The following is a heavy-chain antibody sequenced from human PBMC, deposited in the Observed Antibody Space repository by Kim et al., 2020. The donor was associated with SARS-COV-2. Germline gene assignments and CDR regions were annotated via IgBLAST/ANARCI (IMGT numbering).Heavy chain of an antibody. J-gene: IGHJ6*02. CDR1: GFTFSNAW. Sequence: GGSLRLSCAASGFTFSNAWMSWVRQAPGKGLEWVGRIKSKTDGGTTDYAAPVKGRFTISRDDSKNTLYLQMNSLKTEDTAVYYCTTPYYYDSSGYFLGMDGWGQGTTVTVSS. CDR2: IKSKTDGGTT. V-gene: IGHV3-15*01. CDR3: TTPYYYDSSGYFLGMDG. D-gene: IGHD3-22*01.